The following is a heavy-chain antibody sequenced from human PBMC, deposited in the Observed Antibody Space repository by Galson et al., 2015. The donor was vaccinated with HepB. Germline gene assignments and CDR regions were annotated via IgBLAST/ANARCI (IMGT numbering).Heavy chain of an antibody. CDR2: INPNSGGT. D-gene: IGHD3-10*01. J-gene: IGHJ4*02. CDR3: ARDGTSFGELLWDY. CDR1: GYTFTGYY. Sequence: SVKVSCKASGYTFTGYYMHWVRQAPGQGLEWMGWINPNSGGTNYAQKFQGRVTMTRDTSISTAYMELSRLRSDDTAVYYCARDGTSFGELLWDYWGQGTLVTVSS. V-gene: IGHV1-2*02.